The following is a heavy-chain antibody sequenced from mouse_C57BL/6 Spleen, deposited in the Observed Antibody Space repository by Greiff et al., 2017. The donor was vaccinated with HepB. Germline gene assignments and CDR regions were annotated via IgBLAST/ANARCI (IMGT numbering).Heavy chain of an antibody. CDR2: ISYDGST. D-gene: IGHD2-4*01. CDR3: AREIYYDPYYFDY. CDR1: GYSITSGYY. V-gene: IGHV3-6*01. J-gene: IGHJ2*01. Sequence: EVKLVESGPGLVKPSQSLSLTCSVTGYSITSGYYWNWIRQFPGNKLEWMGYISYDGSTNSNPSLKNRISITRDTSKNQFFLKLNSVTTEDTATYYCAREIYYDPYYFDYWGQGTTLTVSS.